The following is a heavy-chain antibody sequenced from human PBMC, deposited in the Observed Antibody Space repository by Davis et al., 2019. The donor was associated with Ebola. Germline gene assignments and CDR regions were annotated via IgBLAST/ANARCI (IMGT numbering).Heavy chain of an antibody. CDR3: ATSPEYDN. Sequence: GESLKISCVVSGFSFRSYGMHWVRQAPGKGLEWVAVISFDGSNKYYADSVKGRFTISRDNSKTTVFLQMNSLRADDTAVYFCATSPEYDNWGQGTLVTVSS. CDR2: ISFDGSNK. D-gene: IGHD1-14*01. J-gene: IGHJ4*02. V-gene: IGHV3-30*03. CDR1: GFSFRSYG.